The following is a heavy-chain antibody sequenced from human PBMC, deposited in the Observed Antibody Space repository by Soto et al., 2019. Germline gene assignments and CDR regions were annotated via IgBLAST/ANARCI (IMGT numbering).Heavy chain of an antibody. J-gene: IGHJ6*03. V-gene: IGHV3-15*01. D-gene: IGHD2-15*01. CDR3: TTDMDCSGGSCYYYCYYYMDV. CDR2: IKSKTDGGTT. CDR1: GFTFSNAW. Sequence: EVQLVESGGGLVKPGGSLRLSCAASGFTFSNAWMSWVRQAPGKGLEWVGRIKSKTDGGTTDYAARVKGRFTISRDDSKNTLYQQMNSLKTEHTAVYYCTTDMDCSGGSCYYYCYYYMDVWGKGTTVTVSS.